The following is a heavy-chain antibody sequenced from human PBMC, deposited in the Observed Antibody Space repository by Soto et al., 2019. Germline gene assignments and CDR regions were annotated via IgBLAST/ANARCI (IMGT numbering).Heavy chain of an antibody. J-gene: IGHJ4*02. CDR2: INAGNGNT. V-gene: IGHV1-3*05. CDR3: ASESYGGEFDS. CDR1: GYTFTSYA. D-gene: IGHD4-17*01. Sequence: QVQLVQSGAEEKKPGASVKVSCKASGYTFTSYAMHWVRQAPGQRLEWMGWINAGNGNTKYSQKFQGRVNITRDTSASTASMELSSLRSEDTAVYYCASESYGGEFDSWGQGTLVTVSS.